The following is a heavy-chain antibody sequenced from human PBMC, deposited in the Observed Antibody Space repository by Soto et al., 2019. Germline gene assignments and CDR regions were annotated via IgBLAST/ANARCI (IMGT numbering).Heavy chain of an antibody. V-gene: IGHV3-11*01. CDR2: ISSSGSTI. CDR3: ASGPDCTNGVCHDYYYYYGMDV. D-gene: IGHD2-8*01. CDR1: GFTFSDYY. J-gene: IGHJ6*02. Sequence: KPGGSLRLSCAASGFTFSDYYMSWIRQAPGKGLEWVSYISSSGSTIYYADSVKGRFTISRDNAKNSLYLQMNSLRAEDTAVYYCASGPDCTNGVCHDYYYYYGMDVWGQGTTVTVSS.